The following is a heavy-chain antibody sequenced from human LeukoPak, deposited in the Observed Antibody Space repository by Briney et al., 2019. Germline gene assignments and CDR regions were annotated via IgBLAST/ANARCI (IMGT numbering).Heavy chain of an antibody. CDR3: ARRRDGYNGNWYFDL. CDR1: GGSISSSSYC. D-gene: IGHD5-24*01. V-gene: IGHV4-39*07. Sequence: SETLSLTCTVSGGSISSSSYCWGWIRQPPGKGLEWIGSIYYSGSTYYNPSLKSRVTITVDTSKNQFSLKLSSVTAADTAVYYCARRRDGYNGNWYFDLWGRGTLVTVSS. J-gene: IGHJ2*01. CDR2: IYYSGST.